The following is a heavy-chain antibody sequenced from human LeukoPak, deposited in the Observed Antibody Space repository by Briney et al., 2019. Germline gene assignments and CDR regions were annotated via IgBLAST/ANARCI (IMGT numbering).Heavy chain of an antibody. CDR2: FYTSGST. CDR1: GGSISSGGSS. J-gene: IGHJ6*03. Sequence: PSQTLSLTCTVSGGSISSGGSSWSWLRQPAGKGLEWIGRFYTSGSTNYNPSLKSRVTMSIDTSKNQFSLKLTSVTAADTAVYYCARDVRGGSFRNYYYYDYMDVWGKGTTVAISS. V-gene: IGHV4-61*02. D-gene: IGHD1-26*01. CDR3: ARDVRGGSFRNYYYYDYMDV.